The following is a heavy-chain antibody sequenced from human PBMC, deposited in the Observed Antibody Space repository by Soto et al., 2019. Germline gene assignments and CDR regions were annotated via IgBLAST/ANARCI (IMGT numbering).Heavy chain of an antibody. CDR1: GDSVSSNSAA. Sequence: SQTLSLTCAISGDSVSSNSAAWNWIRQSPSRGLEWLGRTYYRSKWYNDYAVSVKSRITINPDTSKNQFSLQLNSVTPEDTAVYYCARDGYYYDSSGYSQQGFDYWGQGTLVTVSS. V-gene: IGHV6-1*01. CDR3: ARDGYYYDSSGYSQQGFDY. J-gene: IGHJ4*02. CDR2: TYYRSKWYN. D-gene: IGHD3-22*01.